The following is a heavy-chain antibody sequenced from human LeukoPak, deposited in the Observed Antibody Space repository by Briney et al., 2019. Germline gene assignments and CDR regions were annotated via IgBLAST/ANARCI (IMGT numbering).Heavy chain of an antibody. CDR3: ARDRYCSSTSCLYYGMDV. J-gene: IGHJ6*02. D-gene: IGHD2-2*01. Sequence: PGGSLRLSCAASGFTFSSYGMHWVRQAPGKGLEWVAVIWYDGSNKYYADSVKGRFTISRDNSKNTLHLQMNSLRAEDTAVYYCARDRYCSSTSCLYYGMDVWGQGTTVTVSS. V-gene: IGHV3-33*01. CDR1: GFTFSSYG. CDR2: IWYDGSNK.